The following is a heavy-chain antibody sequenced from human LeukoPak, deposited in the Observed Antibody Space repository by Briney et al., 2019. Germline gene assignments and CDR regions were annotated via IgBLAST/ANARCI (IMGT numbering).Heavy chain of an antibody. CDR3: ARDPSNTSGWSPYFDF. CDR2: ISCYNGDT. D-gene: IGHD6-19*01. V-gene: IGHV1-18*01. J-gene: IGHJ4*02. CDR1: GYTFTNHG. Sequence: ASVKVPCKASGYTFTNHGIAWVRQAPGQGLEWMGRISCYNGDTRYAQKLQGRVTMSTDTSTTTAYMELTSLRSDDTAVYYCARDPSNTSGWSPYFDFWGQGTLVTVSS.